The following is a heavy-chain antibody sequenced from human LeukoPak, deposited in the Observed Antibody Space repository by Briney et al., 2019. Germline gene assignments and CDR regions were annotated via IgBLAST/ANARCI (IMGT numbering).Heavy chain of an antibody. V-gene: IGHV4-59*12. CDR1: GGSISSYY. D-gene: IGHD3-22*01. J-gene: IGHJ4*02. Sequence: SETLSLTCTVSGGSISSYYWSWIRQPPGKGLEWIGYIYYSGSTNYNPSLKSRVTISVDTSKNQFSLKLSSVTAADTAVYYCARGWVKEAPVGPGYYFDYWGQGTLVTVPS. CDR2: IYYSGST. CDR3: ARGWVKEAPVGPGYYFDY.